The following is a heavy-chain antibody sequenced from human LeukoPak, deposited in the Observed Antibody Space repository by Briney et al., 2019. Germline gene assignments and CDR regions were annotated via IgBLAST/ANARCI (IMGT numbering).Heavy chain of an antibody. D-gene: IGHD4-17*01. CDR3: SRLRSAAFDI. CDR1: GFTFSSSD. J-gene: IGHJ3*02. V-gene: IGHV3-13*01. Sequence: GGSLRLSCVASGFTFSSSDMHWVRQATGKGLEWVSAIGTAGDTYYPGSVKDRFTISRENAKNSLYLQMNSLRVGDTAVYYCSRLRSAAFDIWGQGTMVTVSS. CDR2: IGTAGDT.